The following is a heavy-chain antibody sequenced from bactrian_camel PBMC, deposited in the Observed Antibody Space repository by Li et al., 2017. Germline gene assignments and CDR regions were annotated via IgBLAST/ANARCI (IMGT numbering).Heavy chain of an antibody. J-gene: IGHJ4*01. V-gene: IGHV3S53*01. D-gene: IGHD4*01. Sequence: HVQLVESGGGSVQSGGSLRLSCAASGAALNGYTMAWFRQYTGKAREGPASVCRDGSKRYTGSVQGRFTISRDNAKNTLYLQMNSLKPEDTSIYYCATAMVPRVWGQGTQVTVS. CDR1: GAALNGYT. CDR3: ATAMVPRV. CDR2: VCRDGSK.